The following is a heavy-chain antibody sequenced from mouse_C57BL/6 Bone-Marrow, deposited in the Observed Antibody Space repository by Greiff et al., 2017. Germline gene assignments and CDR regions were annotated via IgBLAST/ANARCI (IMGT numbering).Heavy chain of an antibody. CDR1: GFNIKDYY. V-gene: IGHV14-4*01. CDR3: TLGNFDY. J-gene: IGHJ2*01. CDR2: IDPENGDT. Sequence: VQLQQSGAELVRPGASVKLSCTASGFNIKDYYMHWVKQRPEQGLEWIGWIDPENGDTEYASKFQGKATITADTSSNTAYLQLSSLTSEDTAVYYCTLGNFDYWGQGTTLTVSS.